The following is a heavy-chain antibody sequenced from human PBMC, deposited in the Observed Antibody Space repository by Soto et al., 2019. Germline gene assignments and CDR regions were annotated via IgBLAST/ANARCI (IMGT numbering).Heavy chain of an antibody. CDR1: GFTFSSYA. CDR3: AKKTMIVVVISYFDY. D-gene: IGHD3-22*01. J-gene: IGHJ4*02. CDR2: ISGSGGST. Sequence: EVQLLESGGGLVQPGGSLRLSCAASGFTFSSYAMSWVRQAPGKGLEWVSAISGSGGSTYYADSVKGRFTISRDNSKNTLYLRMNSLRAEDTAVYYCAKKTMIVVVISYFDYWGQGTLVTVSS. V-gene: IGHV3-23*01.